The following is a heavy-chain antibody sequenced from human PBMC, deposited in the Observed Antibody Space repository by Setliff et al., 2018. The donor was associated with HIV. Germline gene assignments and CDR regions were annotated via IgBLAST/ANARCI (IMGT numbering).Heavy chain of an antibody. D-gene: IGHD5-18*01. Sequence: GASVKVSCKASGGTFSSYAISWVRQAPGQGLEWMGGIIPIFGTANYAQKFQGRVTITTDESRSTAYMELSSLRSEDTAVYYCARVWKWLHYFDYWGQGTLVTVSS. CDR1: GGTFSSYA. V-gene: IGHV1-69*05. CDR2: IIPIFGTA. CDR3: ARVWKWLHYFDY. J-gene: IGHJ4*02.